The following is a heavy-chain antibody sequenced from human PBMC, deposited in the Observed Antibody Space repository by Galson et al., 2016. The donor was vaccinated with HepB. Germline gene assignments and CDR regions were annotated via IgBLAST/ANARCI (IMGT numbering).Heavy chain of an antibody. V-gene: IGHV4-39*01. J-gene: IGHJ6*04. Sequence: SETLSLTCTVSGGSISSYYWGWIRQPAGKGLEWIGSIYYSGSTYYNPSLKSRVTISLDKSKNQFSLYLYSVTAADTAVYYCARQTGGHDILGSAYYYGVDVWGKGTTVTVSS. CDR3: ARQTGGHDILGSAYYYGVDV. CDR1: GGSISSYY. D-gene: IGHD5-12*01. CDR2: IYYSGST.